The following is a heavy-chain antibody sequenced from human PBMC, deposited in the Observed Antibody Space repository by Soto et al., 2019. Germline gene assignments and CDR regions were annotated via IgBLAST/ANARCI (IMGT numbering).Heavy chain of an antibody. CDR1: GFTFSAYA. J-gene: IGHJ4*02. Sequence: EVQLLESGGGLVQPGGSLRLSCAASGFTFSAYAMSWVRQAPGKGLEWVSAISGTSPSTYYADSVQGRFIISTDRSTKTLVLQMNALRAEDKAVYYCASRMFGVEYWGKGTLVTVSS. CDR2: ISGTSPST. CDR3: ASRMFGVEY. V-gene: IGHV3-23*01. D-gene: IGHD3-16*01.